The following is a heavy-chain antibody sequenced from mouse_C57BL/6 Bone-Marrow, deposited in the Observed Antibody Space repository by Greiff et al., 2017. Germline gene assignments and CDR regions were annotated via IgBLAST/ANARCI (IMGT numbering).Heavy chain of an antibody. D-gene: IGHD2-1*01. V-gene: IGHV14-4*01. CDR3: TTGIYYGNSSWFAY. J-gene: IGHJ3*01. CDR1: GFNIKDDY. CDR2: IDPENGDT. Sequence: VQLQQSGAELVRPGASVKLSCTASGFNIKDDYMHWVKQRPEQGLEWIGWIDPENGDTEYASKFQGKATITAETSSNTAYLQLSSLTSEDTAVYYCTTGIYYGNSSWFAYWGQGTLVTVSA.